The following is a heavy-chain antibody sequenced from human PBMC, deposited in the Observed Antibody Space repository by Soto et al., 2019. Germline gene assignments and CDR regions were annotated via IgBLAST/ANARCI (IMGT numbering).Heavy chain of an antibody. Sequence: GGSLRLSCAASGVTFSNAWMNWVRQAPRKGLVWVGRIKSKTDGGTTDYAAPVKGRFTISRDDSKNTLYLQMNSLKTEKTAVYYCTTVIITMVRGVPNWFDPWGQGTLVTVSS. V-gene: IGHV3-15*07. D-gene: IGHD3-10*01. CDR3: TTVIITMVRGVPNWFDP. CDR2: IKSKTDGGTT. CDR1: GVTFSNAW. J-gene: IGHJ5*02.